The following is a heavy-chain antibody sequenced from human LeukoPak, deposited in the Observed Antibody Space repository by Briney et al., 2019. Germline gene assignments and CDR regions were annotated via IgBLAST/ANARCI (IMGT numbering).Heavy chain of an antibody. CDR1: GGSFSGYY. D-gene: IGHD3-3*01. CDR3: ARDHYDFWSGYSV. Sequence: SETLSLTCAVYGGSFSGYYWSWIRQPPGKGLEWIGEINHSGSTNYNPSLKSRVTISVDTSKNQFSLKLSSVTAADTAVYYCARDHYDFWSGYSVWGQGTLVTVSS. V-gene: IGHV4-34*01. J-gene: IGHJ4*02. CDR2: INHSGST.